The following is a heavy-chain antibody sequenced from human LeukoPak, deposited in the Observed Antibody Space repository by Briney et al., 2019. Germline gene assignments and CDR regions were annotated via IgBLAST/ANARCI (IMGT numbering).Heavy chain of an antibody. CDR3: AKSLLWFGERGGLYYFDY. CDR2: ISGSGGST. V-gene: IGHV3-23*01. D-gene: IGHD3-10*01. J-gene: IGHJ4*02. Sequence: PGGSLRLSCAASGFTFSSYAMSWVRQAPGKGLEWVSAISGSGGSTYYADSVKGRFTISRDNSKNTLYLQMNSLRTEDTAVYYCAKSLLWFGERGGLYYFDYWGQGTLVTVSS. CDR1: GFTFSSYA.